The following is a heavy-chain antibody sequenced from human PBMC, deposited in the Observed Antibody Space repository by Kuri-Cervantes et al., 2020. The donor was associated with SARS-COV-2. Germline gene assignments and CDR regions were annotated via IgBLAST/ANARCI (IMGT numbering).Heavy chain of an antibody. D-gene: IGHD6-13*01. J-gene: IGHJ6*03. CDR1: GGSMSTYF. CDR2: IHYRGSS. CDR3: ARLAFSSSWYYYMDV. V-gene: IGHV4-59*12. Sequence: GSLRLSCTVSGGSMSTYFWSWIRQSPGKGLEWIGYIHYRGSSKYNPSLKSRIIMSVDTSKNQFSLKLTSVTAADTAVFYCARLAFSSSWYYYMDVWGKGTTVTVSS.